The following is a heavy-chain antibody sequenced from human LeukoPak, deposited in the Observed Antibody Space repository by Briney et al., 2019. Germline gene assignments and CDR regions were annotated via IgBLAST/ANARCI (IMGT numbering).Heavy chain of an antibody. CDR2: ISSSGSTI. V-gene: IGHV3-11*04. CDR3: AKSREPGPAMDY. CDR1: GFNFSDYY. J-gene: IGHJ4*02. D-gene: IGHD1-14*01. Sequence: GGALRLSCAASGFNFSDYYMSWVRQAPGKGLEWVSYISSSGSTIDYADSVKGRFTISRDNAQKSLFLQMNSLRVEDTAVYYCAKSREPGPAMDYWGQGTLVTVSS.